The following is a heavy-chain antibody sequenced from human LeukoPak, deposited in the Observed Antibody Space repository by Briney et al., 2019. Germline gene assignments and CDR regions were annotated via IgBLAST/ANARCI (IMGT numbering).Heavy chain of an antibody. CDR2: IYSGGST. V-gene: IGHV3-53*01. Sequence: GGSLRLSCAASGFTFTSYAMSWVRQAPGKGLEWVSVIYSGGSTYYADSVKGRFTISRDNSKNTLYLQMNSLRAEDTAVYYCARSATGDRFDYWGQGTLVTVSS. CDR3: ARSATGDRFDY. J-gene: IGHJ4*02. CDR1: GFTFTSYA. D-gene: IGHD3-16*01.